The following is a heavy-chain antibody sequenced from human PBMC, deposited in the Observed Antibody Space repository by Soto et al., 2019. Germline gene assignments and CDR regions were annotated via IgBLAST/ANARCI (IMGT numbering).Heavy chain of an antibody. J-gene: IGHJ6*04. CDR2: FDPEDGET. V-gene: IGHV1-24*01. Sequence: ASVKVSCKVSGYTLTELSMHWVRQAPGKGLEWMGGFDPEDGETIYAQKFQGRVTMTEDTSTDTAYMELSSLRSEDTAVYYCATGPTGRVIAARRPDRRPYYYYGMDVWGKGTTVTVPS. CDR1: GYTLTELS. CDR3: ATGPTGRVIAARRPDRRPYYYYGMDV. D-gene: IGHD6-6*01.